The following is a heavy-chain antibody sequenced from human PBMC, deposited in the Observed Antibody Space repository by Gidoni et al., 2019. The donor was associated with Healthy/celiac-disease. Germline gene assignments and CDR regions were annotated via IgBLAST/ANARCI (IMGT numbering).Heavy chain of an antibody. V-gene: IGHV3-23*01. CDR3: ANKRGPLDY. Sequence: EVQLLESGGGLVQPGGSLSLSCAASGFTFSSYAMSWVRQAPGKGLEWVSASSGSGGSTYYADSVKGRFTISRDNSKNTLYLKMNSLRAEDTAVYYCANKRGPLDYWGQGTLVTVSS. CDR1: GFTFSSYA. CDR2: SSGSGGST. J-gene: IGHJ4*02.